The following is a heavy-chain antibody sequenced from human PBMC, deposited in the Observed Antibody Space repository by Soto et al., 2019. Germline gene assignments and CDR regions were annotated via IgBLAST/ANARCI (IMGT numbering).Heavy chain of an antibody. Sequence: GGSLRLSXAASGFTFSSYWMHWVRQAPGKGLVWVSRINSDGGSTSYADSVKGRFTISRDNAKNTLYLQMNSLRAEDTAVYYCARDFWAPDIFGVVYYYYGMDVWGQGTTVTVSS. V-gene: IGHV3-74*01. CDR3: ARDFWAPDIFGVVYYYYGMDV. CDR2: INSDGGST. CDR1: GFTFSSYW. D-gene: IGHD3-3*02. J-gene: IGHJ6*02.